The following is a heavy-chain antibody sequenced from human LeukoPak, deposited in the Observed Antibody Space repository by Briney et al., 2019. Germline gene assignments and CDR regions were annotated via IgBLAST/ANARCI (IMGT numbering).Heavy chain of an antibody. J-gene: IGHJ4*02. CDR3: ARRNYYDSSGLVETDY. CDR1: GYSFTSYW. Sequence: GASLKISCKGSGYSFTSYWIGWVHQMPGKRLEWMGIIYPGDSDTRYSPSFQGQVTISADKSISTAYLQWSSLKASDTAMYYCARRNYYDSSGLVETDYWGQGTLVTVSS. V-gene: IGHV5-51*07. D-gene: IGHD3-22*01. CDR2: IYPGDSDT.